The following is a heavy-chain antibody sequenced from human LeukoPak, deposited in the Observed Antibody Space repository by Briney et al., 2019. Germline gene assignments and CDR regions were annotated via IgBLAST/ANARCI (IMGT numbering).Heavy chain of an antibody. J-gene: IGHJ3*02. CDR3: ARLDYYGSGSPPPFDI. Sequence: ASVKVSCKASGYAFTGYYMHWVRQAPGQGLEWTGWINPNSGGTNYAQKFQGRVTMTRDTSISTAYMELSRLRSDDTAVYYCARLDYYGSGSPPPFDIWGQGTMVTVSS. V-gene: IGHV1-2*02. CDR2: INPNSGGT. CDR1: GYAFTGYY. D-gene: IGHD3-10*01.